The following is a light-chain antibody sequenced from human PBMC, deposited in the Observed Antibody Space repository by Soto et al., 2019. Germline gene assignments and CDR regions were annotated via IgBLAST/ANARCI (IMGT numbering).Light chain of an antibody. V-gene: IGKV3-11*01. CDR1: QSVSSS. Sequence: EIVLTHSPAPLASSPGEKPHISCRASQSVSSSLAWYQQKLGQASRLLLYDASNRATGIPARFSGSGSGTDFTLTIISLEPADFAVYYCQQRSNWPPLTFGGGTKVEIK. CDR3: QQRSNWPPLT. J-gene: IGKJ4*01. CDR2: DAS.